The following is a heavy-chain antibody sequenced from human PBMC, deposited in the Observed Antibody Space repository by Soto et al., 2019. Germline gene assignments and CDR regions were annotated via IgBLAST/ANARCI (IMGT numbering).Heavy chain of an antibody. CDR3: ARAIEEVPAAAQGY. Sequence: SLRLSCVGSGFTFHNYGMSWVRQAPGKGLEWLSSIDSTGTYIYYANSLKGRFTISRDNAKSSLYLQMNSLRAEDTAVYYCARAIEEVPAAAQGYWGQGTPVTVSS. V-gene: IGHV3-21*01. J-gene: IGHJ4*02. D-gene: IGHD2-2*01. CDR1: GFTFHNYG. CDR2: IDSTGTYI.